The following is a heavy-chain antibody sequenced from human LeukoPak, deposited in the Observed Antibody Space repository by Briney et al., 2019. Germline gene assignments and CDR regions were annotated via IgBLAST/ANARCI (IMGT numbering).Heavy chain of an antibody. V-gene: IGHV1-69*05. D-gene: IGHD3-22*01. CDR3: TRAVSYGGVITTLDAFDI. J-gene: IGHJ3*02. CDR1: GGTFSSYA. CDR2: IIPIFGTA. Sequence: SVKVSCKASGGTFSSYAISWVRQAPGQGLEWMGGIIPIFGTANYAQKFQGRVTITTDESTSTAYMELSSLRSEETAVYYCTRAVSYGGVITTLDAFDIWGQGTMVTVSS.